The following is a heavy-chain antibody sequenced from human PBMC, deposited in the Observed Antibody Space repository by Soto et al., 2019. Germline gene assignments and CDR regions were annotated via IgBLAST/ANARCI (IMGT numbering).Heavy chain of an antibody. CDR3: AKPHLGMDV. Sequence: QVELVQSGAEVKKPGASVKVSCKASGYSFTEYEIIWVRQATGQGLEWMGWMNPNSGSTGYAQKFQGRVTMTRDTSISTAYMELSSLRSEDTAVYYCAKPHLGMDVWGQGTTVTVSS. J-gene: IGHJ6*02. CDR2: MNPNSGST. V-gene: IGHV1-8*01. CDR1: GYSFTEYE.